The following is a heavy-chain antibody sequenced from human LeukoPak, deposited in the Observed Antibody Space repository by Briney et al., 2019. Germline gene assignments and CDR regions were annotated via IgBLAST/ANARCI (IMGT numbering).Heavy chain of an antibody. Sequence: GGSLRLSCAASGFTFSSYAMSWVRQALGKGLEWDSAISGSGGITYYADAVKGRFTISRDNSKNTVYLQMNSLRAEDTAVYYCAKTAGSSWCFDYWGQGTLVTVSS. CDR2: ISGSGGIT. J-gene: IGHJ4*02. D-gene: IGHD6-13*01. CDR3: AKTAGSSWCFDY. CDR1: GFTFSSYA. V-gene: IGHV3-23*01.